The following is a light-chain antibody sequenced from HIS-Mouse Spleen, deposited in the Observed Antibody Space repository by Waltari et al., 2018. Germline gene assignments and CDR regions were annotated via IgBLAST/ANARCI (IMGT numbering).Light chain of an antibody. V-gene: IGLV3-27*01. CDR2: KDS. J-gene: IGLJ3*02. CDR3: YSAADNNRV. Sequence: SYELTQPSSVSVSPGQTARITCSGAVLAKKYARWFQKKPGQAPVLVIYKDSERPSGIPERFSGSSSGTTVTLTISGAQVEDEADYYCYSAADNNRVFGGGTKLTVL. CDR1: VLAKKY.